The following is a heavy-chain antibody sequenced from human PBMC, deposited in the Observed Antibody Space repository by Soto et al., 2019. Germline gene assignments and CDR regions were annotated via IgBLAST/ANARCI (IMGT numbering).Heavy chain of an antibody. J-gene: IGHJ6*02. CDR2: IYYSGST. CDR3: ARHRETYYYDSSGLYYGMDV. Sequence: PSETLSLTCAVYGGSFSGYYWSWIRQPPGKGLEWIGYIYYSGSTNYNPSLKGRVTISVDTSKNQFSLKLSSVTAADTAVYYCARHRETYYYDSSGLYYGMDVWGQGTTVTVSS. D-gene: IGHD3-22*01. CDR1: GGSFSGYY. V-gene: IGHV4-59*08.